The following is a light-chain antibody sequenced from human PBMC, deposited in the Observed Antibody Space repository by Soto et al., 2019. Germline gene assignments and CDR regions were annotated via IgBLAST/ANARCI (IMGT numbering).Light chain of an antibody. V-gene: IGKV3-11*01. J-gene: IGKJ1*01. CDR1: QSVSRH. CDR2: DAS. Sequence: EIVLTQSPATLSLSPGERATLSCRASQSVSRHLAWYQQKPGQAPRLLIYDASNRATGIPARFSGSGSGPDFTLTISSLEPEDFAVYYCQQRSNWPPWTFGQGTKVDIK. CDR3: QQRSNWPPWT.